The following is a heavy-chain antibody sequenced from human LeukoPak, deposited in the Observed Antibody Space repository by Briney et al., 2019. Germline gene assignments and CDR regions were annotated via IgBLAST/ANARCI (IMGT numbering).Heavy chain of an antibody. CDR3: ARDGDGFPYSFY. J-gene: IGHJ4*02. V-gene: IGHV1-2*02. D-gene: IGHD5-24*01. CDR1: GYTFTGYY. Sequence: ASVKVSCKASGYTFTGYYMHWVRQAPGQGLEWVGWINPNSGGTNYAQKFQGRVTMTRDTSISTAYMELSRLRSDDTAVYYCARDGDGFPYSFYWGQGTLVTVSS. CDR2: INPNSGGT.